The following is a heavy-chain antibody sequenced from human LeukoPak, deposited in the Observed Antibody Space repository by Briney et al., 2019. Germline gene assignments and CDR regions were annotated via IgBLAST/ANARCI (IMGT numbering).Heavy chain of an antibody. D-gene: IGHD3-9*01. CDR2: INGDGRDK. Sequence: GGSLRLSCAASGFTFSGYWMNWVRQAPGKGLEWVANINGDGRDKYYVGSVRGRFTISRDNADNALYLQVNSLRGDDTALYYCARGVDSAIDWWGQGTLVTVSS. V-gene: IGHV3-7*01. J-gene: IGHJ4*02. CDR1: GFTFSGYW. CDR3: ARGVDSAIDW.